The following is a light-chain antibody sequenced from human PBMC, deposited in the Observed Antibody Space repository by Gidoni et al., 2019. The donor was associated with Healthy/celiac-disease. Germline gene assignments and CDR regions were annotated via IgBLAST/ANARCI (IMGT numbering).Light chain of an antibody. J-gene: IGKJ4*01. V-gene: IGKV1-33*01. Sequence: DMQMTQSPSSLSASVGDRVTITCQASQDISNYLNWYQQKPGKAPKLLIYDASNLETGVPSRFSGSGSGTDFTFTISSLQAEDIATYYCQQYDNPPPVTFGGGTKVEIK. CDR3: QQYDNPPPVT. CDR1: QDISNY. CDR2: DAS.